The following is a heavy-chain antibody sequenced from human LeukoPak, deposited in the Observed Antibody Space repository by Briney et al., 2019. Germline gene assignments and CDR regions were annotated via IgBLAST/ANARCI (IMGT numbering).Heavy chain of an antibody. CDR2: IYYSGST. D-gene: IGHD1-26*01. V-gene: IGHV4-59*08. J-gene: IGHJ3*02. CDR1: GGSISSYY. Sequence: SETLSLTCTVSGGSISSYYWSWIRQPPGKGLEWIGYIYYSGSTNYNPSLKSRVTISVDTSKKHFSLKLSSVTAADTAVYYCARPRIVGATRDAFDIWGQGTMVTVSS. CDR3: ARPRIVGATRDAFDI.